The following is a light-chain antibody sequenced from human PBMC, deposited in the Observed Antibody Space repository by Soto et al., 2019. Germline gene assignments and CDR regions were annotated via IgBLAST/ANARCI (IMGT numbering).Light chain of an antibody. CDR1: QGISSW. CDR3: QQFAISTT. Sequence: DIQMTQSPSSVSASVGDRFTMTCRASQGISSWLVWYQQKPGKAPKLLIFDASTLHSGVPSRFSGSGSGTDFTLTISSLQPDDFATYYCQQFAISTTFGQGTKVDIK. V-gene: IGKV1-12*01. CDR2: DAS. J-gene: IGKJ1*01.